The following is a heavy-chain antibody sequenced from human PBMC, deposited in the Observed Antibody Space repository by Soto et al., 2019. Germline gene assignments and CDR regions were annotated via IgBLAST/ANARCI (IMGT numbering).Heavy chain of an antibody. D-gene: IGHD5-18*01. CDR1: GYTFTSYD. J-gene: IGHJ4*02. CDR3: AREVGYSSGFAY. CDR2: MNPNRGNT. Sequence: QVQLVQSGAEVKKPGASVKVSCKASGYTFTSYDINWVRQATGQGLEWMGWMNPNRGNTGYAQKFQGRGTMTRNTSITTSYTELSSLKSGDTAVSYGAREVGYSSGFAYWGQGTLVTVSS. V-gene: IGHV1-8*01.